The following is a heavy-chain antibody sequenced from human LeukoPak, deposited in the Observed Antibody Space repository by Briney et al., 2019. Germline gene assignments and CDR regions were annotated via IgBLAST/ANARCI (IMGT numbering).Heavy chain of an antibody. CDR1: GASISTRGYY. D-gene: IGHD2-2*01. CDR3: ASGRGYCSSTSCYAEERRYNWFDP. V-gene: IGHV4-39*07. Sequence: PSETLSLTCTVSGASISTRGYYWGWIRQPPGKGLEWIGSIYYSGSTYYNPSLKSRVTISVDTSKNQFSLKLSSVTAADTAVYYCASGRGYCSSTSCYAEERRYNWFDPWGQGTLVTVSS. J-gene: IGHJ5*02. CDR2: IYYSGST.